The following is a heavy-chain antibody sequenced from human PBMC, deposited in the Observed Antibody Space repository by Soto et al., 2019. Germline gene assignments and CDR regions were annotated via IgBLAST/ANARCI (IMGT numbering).Heavy chain of an antibody. D-gene: IGHD5-12*01. J-gene: IGHJ4*02. CDR3: ALSGYDLGSFDY. CDR2: IYYSGST. CDR1: GGSISSYY. V-gene: IGHV4-59*01. Sequence: SETLFLTCTVSGGSISSYYWSWIRQPPGKGLEWIGYIYYSGSTNYNPSLKSRVTISVDTSKNQFSLKLSSVTAADTAVYYCALSGYDLGSFDYWGQGTLVTVSS.